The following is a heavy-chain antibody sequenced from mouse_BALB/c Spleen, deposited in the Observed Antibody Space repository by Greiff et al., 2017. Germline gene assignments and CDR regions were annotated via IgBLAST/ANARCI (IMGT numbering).Heavy chain of an antibody. CDR2: ICSGGST. D-gene: IGHD2-1*01. J-gene: IGHJ4*01. V-gene: IGHV2-2*02. CDR1: GFSLTGYV. Sequence: QVQLKESGPGLVQPSQTLSITCKASGFSLTGYVFHWVRQSPGKGLEWLGVICSGGSTDYNAAFISRLSISKDNSKNQVFFKMNSLQANDTAIYYCARSPYGNYFAMDYWGQGTSVTVSS. CDR3: ARSPYGNYFAMDY.